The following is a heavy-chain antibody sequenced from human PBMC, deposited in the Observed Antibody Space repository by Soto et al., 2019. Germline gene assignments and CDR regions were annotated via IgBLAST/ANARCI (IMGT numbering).Heavy chain of an antibody. Sequence: QLQLQESGPGLVKPSETLSLTCTVSGGSISSSDFYWGWLRQPPGKGLDFIGSMYYSGTTYYNPSLKNRITISVDTSKNQFSLKLISVTAADTAVYYCAVVDSTGNWFDPWGQGALVTVS. CDR1: GGSISSSDFY. CDR3: AVVDSTGNWFDP. D-gene: IGHD3-22*01. CDR2: MYYSGTT. J-gene: IGHJ5*02. V-gene: IGHV4-39*01.